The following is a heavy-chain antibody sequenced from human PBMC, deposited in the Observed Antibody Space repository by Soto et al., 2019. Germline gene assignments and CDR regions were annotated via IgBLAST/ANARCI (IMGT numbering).Heavy chain of an antibody. CDR3: ATSLTTSLYYYYGMNV. D-gene: IGHD4-17*01. CDR2: ISGSGVST. V-gene: IGHV3-23*01. CDR1: GFNFNSYS. J-gene: IGHJ6*02. Sequence: PGGSLRLSCAASGFNFNSYSMTWVRQAPGKGLEWVSGISGSGVSTYDADSVKGRFTISRDNSKNTLYLQMNSLRAEDTAVYYCATSLTTSLYYYYGMNVWGQGTTVTVSS.